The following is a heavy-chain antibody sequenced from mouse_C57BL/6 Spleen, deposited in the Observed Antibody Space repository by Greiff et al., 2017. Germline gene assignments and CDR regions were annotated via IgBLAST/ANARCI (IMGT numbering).Heavy chain of an antibody. Sequence: VQLQQPGAELVKPGASVKLSCQASGYTFTSYWMHWVKQRPGQGLEWIGMIHPNSGSTNYNEKFKSKATLTVDKSSSPAYMQLSSLTSEDSAVYYCARWSSMVRYFEVWGTGTTVTVSS. J-gene: IGHJ1*03. V-gene: IGHV1-64*01. D-gene: IGHD2-2*01. CDR1: GYTFTSYW. CDR2: IHPNSGST. CDR3: ARWSSMVRYFEV.